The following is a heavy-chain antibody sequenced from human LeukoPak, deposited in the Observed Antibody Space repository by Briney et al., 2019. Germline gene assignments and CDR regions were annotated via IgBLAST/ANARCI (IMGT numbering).Heavy chain of an antibody. CDR3: ARENPPAISFFDY. CDR1: GFTFSGYS. CDR2: ISSSSSSI. Sequence: GGSLRLSCAASGFTFSGYSMNWVRQVPGKGLEWVSPISSSSSSIYYADSVKGRFTISRDNAKNSLYLQLNSLRAEDTAVYYCARENPPAISFFDYWGQGTLVTVSS. V-gene: IGHV3-21*01. J-gene: IGHJ4*02. D-gene: IGHD3-9*01.